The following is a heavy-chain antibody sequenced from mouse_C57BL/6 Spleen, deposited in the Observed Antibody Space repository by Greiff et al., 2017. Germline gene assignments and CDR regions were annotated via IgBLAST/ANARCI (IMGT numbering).Heavy chain of an antibody. J-gene: IGHJ2*01. V-gene: IGHV6-3*01. D-gene: IGHD2-1*01. Sequence: EVQLQQSGGGLVQPGGSMKLSCVASGFTFSNYWMNWVRQSPEKGLEWVAQIRLKSDNYATHYAESVKGRFTISRDDSKSSVYLQMNNLRAEDTGIYYCIYGNYVFCFDYWGQGTTLTVSS. CDR2: IRLKSDNYAT. CDR1: GFTFSNYW. CDR3: IYGNYVFCFDY.